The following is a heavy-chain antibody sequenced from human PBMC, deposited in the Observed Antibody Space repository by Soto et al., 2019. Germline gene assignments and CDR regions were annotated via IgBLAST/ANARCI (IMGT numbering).Heavy chain of an antibody. CDR2: IGNKAGNYIT. CDR3: TRGYSGVNYYAFDI. J-gene: IGHJ3*02. V-gene: IGHV3-72*01. Sequence: PGGSLRLSCVDSPFSSTNQYMDWVRQAPGKGLEWVGRIGNKAGNYITEYAASVRGRFTISRDDSKNSLCRQMNSLKTEDTAVSHCTRGYSGVNYYAFDIWGQGAMVTVSS. CDR1: PFSSTNQY. D-gene: IGHD1-26*01.